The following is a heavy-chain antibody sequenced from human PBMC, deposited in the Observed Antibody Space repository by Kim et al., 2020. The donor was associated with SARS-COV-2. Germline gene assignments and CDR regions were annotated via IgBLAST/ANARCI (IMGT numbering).Heavy chain of an antibody. CDR3: AKGLKMAHGSARYYYYYG. D-gene: IGHD6-19*01. Sequence: GGSLRLSCAASGITFSSSVMHWLRQAPGTRLRCVSKISYDGKIKNYADEVKGLFTISSDTSKNTLYLQMNSLRDQGTAVNYSAKGLKMAHGSARYYYYYG. CDR1: GITFSSSV. CDR2: ISYDGKIK. J-gene: IGHJ6*01. V-gene: IGHV3-30*18.